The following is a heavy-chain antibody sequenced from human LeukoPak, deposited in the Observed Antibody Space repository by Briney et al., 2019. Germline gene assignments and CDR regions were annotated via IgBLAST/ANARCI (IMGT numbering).Heavy chain of an antibody. CDR2: IYTSGST. J-gene: IGHJ5*02. CDR1: GGSISSYY. D-gene: IGHD6-13*01. Sequence: SETLSLTCTVPGGSISSYYWSWIRQPPGKGLEWIGYIYTSGSTNYNPSLKSRVTISVDTSKNQFSLKLSSVTAADTAVYYCAGSRIAAAGTGLWFDPWGQGTLVTVSS. V-gene: IGHV4-4*09. CDR3: AGSRIAAAGTGLWFDP.